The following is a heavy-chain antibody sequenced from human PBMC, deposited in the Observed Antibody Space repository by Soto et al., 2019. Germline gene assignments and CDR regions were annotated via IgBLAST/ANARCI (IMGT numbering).Heavy chain of an antibody. CDR1: GFTFSSYS. CDR3: ARGPLFFYGSGSYGSNDY. J-gene: IGHJ4*02. Sequence: GGSLRLSCAASGFTFSSYSINWVRQAPGKGLEWVSSISSSSTYIYYADSVKGRFTISRGNANNSLNLQMNSLRAEDTAVYYCARGPLFFYGSGSYGSNDYWGQGTLVTVSS. V-gene: IGHV3-21*06. CDR2: ISSSSTYI. D-gene: IGHD3-10*01.